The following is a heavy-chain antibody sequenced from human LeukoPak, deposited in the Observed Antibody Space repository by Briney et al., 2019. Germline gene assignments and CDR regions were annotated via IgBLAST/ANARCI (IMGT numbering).Heavy chain of an antibody. Sequence: GGSLRLSCAASGFTFSSYWMSWVRQAPGKGLEWVANIKQDGSEKYYVDSVKGRFTISRDNTKNSLYLQMNSLRAEDTAVYYCARVLSGYDWAFDYWGQGTLVTVSS. CDR3: ARVLSGYDWAFDY. V-gene: IGHV3-7*01. J-gene: IGHJ4*02. CDR2: IKQDGSEK. D-gene: IGHD5-12*01. CDR1: GFTFSSYW.